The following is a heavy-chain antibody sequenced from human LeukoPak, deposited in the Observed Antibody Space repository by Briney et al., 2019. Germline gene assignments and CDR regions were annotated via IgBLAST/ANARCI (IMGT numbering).Heavy chain of an antibody. J-gene: IGHJ5*02. CDR1: GYTFTSYY. CDR2: INPSGGST. Sequence: GASVKVSCKASGYTFTSYYMHWVRQAPGQGLEWMGIINPSGGSTSYAQKFQGRVTTTRDMSTSTVYMELSSLRSEDTAVYYCAGTAGTFWFDPWGQGTLVTVSS. V-gene: IGHV1-46*01. CDR3: AGTAGTFWFDP. D-gene: IGHD6-13*01.